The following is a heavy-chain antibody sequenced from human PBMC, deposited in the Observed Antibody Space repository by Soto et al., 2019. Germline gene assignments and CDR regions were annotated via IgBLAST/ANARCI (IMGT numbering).Heavy chain of an antibody. D-gene: IGHD2-15*01. CDR3: ARGFTCSGGTCYRGFWYFDF. V-gene: IGHV3-21*06. Sequence: GGSLRLSCAASGFIFSDYGMNWVRQAPGKGLEWVSFISNDTGYTYYADSWRGRFTISRDNTKNLLYLQMNSLTADDTAMYYCARGFTCSGGTCYRGFWYFDFWGQGALVTVS. J-gene: IGHJ4*02. CDR2: ISNDTGYT. CDR1: GFIFSDYG.